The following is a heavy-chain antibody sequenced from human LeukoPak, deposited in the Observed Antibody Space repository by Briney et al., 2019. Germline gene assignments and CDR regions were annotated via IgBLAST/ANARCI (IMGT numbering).Heavy chain of an antibody. CDR3: AKETYDYVWGSYRHDAFDI. V-gene: IGHV3-20*04. Sequence: GGSLRLSCAASGFTFDDYGMSWVRQAPGKGLEWVSGINWNGGSTGYADSVKGRFTISRDNAKNSLYLQMNSLRAEDTAVYYCAKETYDYVWGSYRHDAFDIWGQGTMVTVSS. J-gene: IGHJ3*02. CDR1: GFTFDDYG. CDR2: INWNGGST. D-gene: IGHD3-16*02.